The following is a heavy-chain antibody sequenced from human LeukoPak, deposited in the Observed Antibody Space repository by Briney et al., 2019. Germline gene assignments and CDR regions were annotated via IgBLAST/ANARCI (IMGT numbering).Heavy chain of an antibody. V-gene: IGHV3-30*03. CDR3: ARDLGIVGATTSCRD. Sequence: PGGSLRLSCAASGFTFSSYGMHWVRQAPGKGLEWVALISYDGRNEYYTDSVKGRFTISRDNSRNTLYLQMSSLRAEDTAVYYCARDLGIVGATTSCRDWGQGTLVTVSS. J-gene: IGHJ4*02. D-gene: IGHD1-26*01. CDR2: ISYDGRNE. CDR1: GFTFSSYG.